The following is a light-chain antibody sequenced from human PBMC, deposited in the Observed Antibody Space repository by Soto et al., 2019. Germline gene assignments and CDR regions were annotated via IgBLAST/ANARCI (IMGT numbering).Light chain of an antibody. CDR3: QQYDTLTT. V-gene: IGKV1-33*01. CDR2: DAS. CDR1: QDISNF. Sequence: DIQMTQSPSSLSASVGDRVTITCQASQDISNFLNWYQQKPGKGPKVLIYDASKLETGVPSRFSGSGSGTVFTFTISSLQPEDIATYYCQQYDTLTTFGQGTRLEIK. J-gene: IGKJ5*01.